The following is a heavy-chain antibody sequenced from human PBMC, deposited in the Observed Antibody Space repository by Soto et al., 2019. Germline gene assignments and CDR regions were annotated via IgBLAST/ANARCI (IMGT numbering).Heavy chain of an antibody. CDR1: GFTFSNAW. J-gene: IGHJ6*02. V-gene: IGHV3-15*07. Sequence: GGSLRLSCAASGFTFSNAWMNWVRQAPGKGLEWVGRIKSKTDGGTTDYAAPVKGRFTISRDDSKNTLYLQMNSLKTEDTAVYYCTTVLAPTYYDFWSGYRNYYYYYGMDVWGQGTTVTVSS. CDR2: IKSKTDGGTT. D-gene: IGHD3-3*01. CDR3: TTVLAPTYYDFWSGYRNYYYYYGMDV.